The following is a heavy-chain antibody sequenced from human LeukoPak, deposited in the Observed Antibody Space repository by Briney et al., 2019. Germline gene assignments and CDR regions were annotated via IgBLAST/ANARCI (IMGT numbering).Heavy chain of an antibody. CDR1: GYNYSNYW. D-gene: IGHD3-16*01. CDR3: ARALSHCLDY. V-gene: IGHV3-7*01. Sequence: GGSLRLSCVVSGYNYSNYWMNWVRQAPGKGLEWVANIKHDGSEKYYVDSVKGRFSISRDNAKKSLYLQMNSLRAEDTAVYYCARALSHCLDYWGQGTLVTVSS. J-gene: IGHJ4*02. CDR2: IKHDGSEK.